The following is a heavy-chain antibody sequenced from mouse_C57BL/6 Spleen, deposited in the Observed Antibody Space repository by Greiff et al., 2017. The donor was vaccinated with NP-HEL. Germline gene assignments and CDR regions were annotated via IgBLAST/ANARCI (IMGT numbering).Heavy chain of an antibody. Sequence: EVQLVESEGGLVQPGSSMKLSCTASGFTFSDYYMAWVRQVPEKGLEWVANINYDGSSTYYLASLKSRFIISRDNAKNILYLQMSSLKSEDTATYYCARDALGQGAMDYWGQGTSVTVYS. CDR1: GFTFSDYY. D-gene: IGHD4-1*01. J-gene: IGHJ4*01. CDR3: ARDALGQGAMDY. V-gene: IGHV5-16*01. CDR2: INYDGSST.